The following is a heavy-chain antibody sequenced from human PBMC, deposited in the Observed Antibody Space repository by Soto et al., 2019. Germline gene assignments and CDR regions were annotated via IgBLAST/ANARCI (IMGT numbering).Heavy chain of an antibody. Sequence: SETLSLTCTVSGGSISSGGYYWSWIRQHPGKGLEWIGYIYYSGSTYYNPSPKSRVTISVDTSKNQFSLKLSSVTAADTAVYYCARDGSSGGEAFDYWGQGTLVTVSS. CDR3: ARDGSSGGEAFDY. CDR1: GGSISSGGYY. CDR2: IYYSGST. D-gene: IGHD1-26*01. J-gene: IGHJ4*02. V-gene: IGHV4-31*03.